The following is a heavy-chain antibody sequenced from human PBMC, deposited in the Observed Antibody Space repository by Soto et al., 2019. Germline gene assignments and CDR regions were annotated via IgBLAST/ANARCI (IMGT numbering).Heavy chain of an antibody. D-gene: IGHD2-8*02. CDR2: VKQDGGEK. Sequence: EVQLVESGGGLVQPGGSLRLSYAASGFIFSTYEMSWVRQAPGKGLEWVAYVKQDGGEKYYVDSVKGRFSISRDNAKNSLYLQMNSLRADDTAIYYCARGSGTVQHWGQGTLVTVSS. CDR3: ARGSGTVQH. CDR1: GFIFSTYE. V-gene: IGHV3-7*01. J-gene: IGHJ1*01.